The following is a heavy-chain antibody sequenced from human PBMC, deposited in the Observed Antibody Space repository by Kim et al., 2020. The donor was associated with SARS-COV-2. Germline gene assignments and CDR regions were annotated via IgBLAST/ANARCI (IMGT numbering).Heavy chain of an antibody. D-gene: IGHD6-13*01. J-gene: IGHJ4*02. CDR3: ARDSSWYLFDY. V-gene: IGHV4-39*07. Sequence: TYYNPSLKSRVTISVDTSKNQFSLKLSSVTAADTAVYYCARDSSWYLFDYWGQGTLVTVSS. CDR2: T.